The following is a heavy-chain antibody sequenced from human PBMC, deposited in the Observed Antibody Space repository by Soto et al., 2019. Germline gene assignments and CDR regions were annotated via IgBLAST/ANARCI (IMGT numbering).Heavy chain of an antibody. CDR1: GDSVSSNSAA. CDR3: ARHELKLERTTSKNGMDV. V-gene: IGHV6-1*01. CDR2: TYYRSKWYN. Sequence: QVQLQQSGPGLVKPSQTLSLTCAISGDSVSSNSAAWNWIRQSPSRGLEWLGRTYYRSKWYNDYAVSVKSRITINPDTSKNQFSLQLNSVTPEDTAVYYCARHELKLERTTSKNGMDVWGQGTTVTVSS. J-gene: IGHJ6*02. D-gene: IGHD1-1*01.